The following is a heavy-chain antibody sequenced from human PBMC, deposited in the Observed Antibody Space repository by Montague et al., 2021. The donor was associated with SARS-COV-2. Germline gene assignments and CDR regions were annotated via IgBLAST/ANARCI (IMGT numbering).Heavy chain of an antibody. J-gene: IGHJ6*02. CDR3: ARDSFWSSYYTDYYGMDV. Sequence: SRILSFSASGFTFSSYWMSWVRQAPGKGLEWVANIKQDGSEKYYVDSVKGRFTISRDNAKNSLYLQMNSLRAEDTAVYYCARDSFWSSYYTDYYGMDVWGQGTTVTVSS. V-gene: IGHV3-7*01. D-gene: IGHD3-3*01. CDR2: IKQDGSEK. CDR1: GFTFSSYW.